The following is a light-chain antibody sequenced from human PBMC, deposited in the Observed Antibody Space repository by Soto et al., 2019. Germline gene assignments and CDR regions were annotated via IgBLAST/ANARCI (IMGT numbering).Light chain of an antibody. CDR1: QGIRND. J-gene: IGKJ3*01. CDR3: LQKYFYPFT. Sequence: IQMTQSPSSLSASVGDRVTITCRASQGIRNDLDWFQQKPGKAPKLLIYAASNLQSGVPARFSGSGSGADFTLTISSLQPEDFATYYCLQKYFYPFTFGPGTKVDIK. CDR2: AAS. V-gene: IGKV1-6*01.